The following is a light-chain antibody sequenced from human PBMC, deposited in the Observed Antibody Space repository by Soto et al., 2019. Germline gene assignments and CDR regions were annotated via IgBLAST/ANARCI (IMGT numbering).Light chain of an antibody. CDR2: DAS. J-gene: IGKJ5*01. V-gene: IGKV3-11*01. CDR1: QSVSNY. Sequence: EIVMTQSPATLSLSPGERATLSYRASQSVSNYLAWYQQKPGQAPRLLIYDASNRATGIPARFSGSGSGTDFTLTISSLEPEDFAVYFCQQRSHWPPITFGQGTRLEIK. CDR3: QQRSHWPPIT.